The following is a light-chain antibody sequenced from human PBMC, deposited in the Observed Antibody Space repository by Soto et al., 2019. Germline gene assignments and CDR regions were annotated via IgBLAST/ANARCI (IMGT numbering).Light chain of an antibody. V-gene: IGLV1-40*01. Sequence: QAVVTQPPSVSGAPGQRVTISCTGSSSNIGAGYDVHWYQQLPGTAPKLLIYGNSNRPSGVPDRFSGSKSGTSASLAITGLRAEDEADYYCQSYDSSLSGWLFGGGTQLTVL. CDR2: GNS. J-gene: IGLJ3*02. CDR3: QSYDSSLSGWL. CDR1: SSNIGAGYD.